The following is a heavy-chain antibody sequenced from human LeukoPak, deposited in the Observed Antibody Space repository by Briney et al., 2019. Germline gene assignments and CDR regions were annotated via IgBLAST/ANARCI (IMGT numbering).Heavy chain of an antibody. CDR3: AKSMVVMVTATTGEDY. V-gene: IGHV3-23*01. D-gene: IGHD2-15*01. J-gene: IGHJ4*02. Sequence: GGSLRLSCAASGFIFSSYAMTWVRQAPGRGLEWVSAMSGSGGSTYYADSVKGRFTISRDNSKKTLYLQMNSLRAEDTAVYYCAKSMVVMVTATTGEDYWGQGTLVTVSS. CDR2: MSGSGGST. CDR1: GFIFSSYA.